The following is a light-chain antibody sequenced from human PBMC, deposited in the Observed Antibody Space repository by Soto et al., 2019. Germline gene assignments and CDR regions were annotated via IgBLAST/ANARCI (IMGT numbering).Light chain of an antibody. CDR3: QHYNSYSEA. V-gene: IGKV3-20*01. Sequence: EIVLTQSPGTLSLSPGERATLSCRASQSVSSKYLAWYQQKPGQAPRVLIYGTSIRASGVPERFSGSGSGTEFTLTISSLQPDDFATYYCQHYNSYSEAFGQGTKVDIK. J-gene: IGKJ1*01. CDR1: QSVSSKY. CDR2: GTS.